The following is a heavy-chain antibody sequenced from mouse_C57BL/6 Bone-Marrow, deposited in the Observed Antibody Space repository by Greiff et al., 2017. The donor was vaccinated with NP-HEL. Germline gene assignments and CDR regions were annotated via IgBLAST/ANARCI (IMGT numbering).Heavy chain of an antibody. V-gene: IGHV14-4*01. J-gene: IGHJ1*03. D-gene: IGHD2-4*01. CDR3: TAGGDYDGV. CDR2: IDPENGDT. Sequence: EVKLVESGAELVRPGASVKLSCTASGFNIKDDYMHWVKQRPEQGPEWVGWIDPENGDTEYASKFQGKAPITADTSSNTAYLQLSSLTSEDTAVYYWTAGGDYDGVWGTGTTVTVSS. CDR1: GFNIKDDY.